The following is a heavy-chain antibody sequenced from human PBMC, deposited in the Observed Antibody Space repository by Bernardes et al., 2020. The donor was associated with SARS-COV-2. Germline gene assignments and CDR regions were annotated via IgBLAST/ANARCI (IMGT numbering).Heavy chain of an antibody. Sequence: SDTLSLTCSVSRGSVSFGSNYWTWIRQPPGKGLEWIGYIYYPGSINYNPSLKSRVTISVDTSKNQFSLKLTSVTAADTAVYYCVRGTGFCSGGSCGWIDPWGQGTLVSVSS. CDR2: IYYPGSI. CDR3: VRGTGFCSGGSCGWIDP. J-gene: IGHJ5*02. D-gene: IGHD2-15*01. V-gene: IGHV4-61*01. CDR1: RGSVSFGSNY.